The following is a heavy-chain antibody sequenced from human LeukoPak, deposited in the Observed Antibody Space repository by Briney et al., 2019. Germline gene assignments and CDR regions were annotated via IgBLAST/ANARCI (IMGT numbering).Heavy chain of an antibody. CDR1: GFRFSDYT. V-gene: IGHV3-64*01. CDR2: IRTDGTST. D-gene: IGHD4-17*01. J-gene: IGHJ6*03. CDR3: AKDHGSVTTGYYYYYMDV. Sequence: PGGSLRLSCVASGFRFSDYTMHWVRQAPGKGLEYVSAIRTDGTSTFYPSSVKGRFTISRDNSKNTLYLQMDSLRPEDTAVYYCAKDHGSVTTGYYYYYMDVWGKGTTVTVSS.